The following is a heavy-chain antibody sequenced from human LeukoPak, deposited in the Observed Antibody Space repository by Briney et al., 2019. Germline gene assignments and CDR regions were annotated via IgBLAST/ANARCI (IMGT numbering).Heavy chain of an antibody. CDR3: ATDPIPRLPHEGY. Sequence: GGSLRLSCAASGFTFSVAWMSWVRQAPGKGLEWVGRIKSNAGGGTTDYAAPVKGRFTISRHDSESTLYLQMNSLKTEDTAVYYCATDPIPRLPHEGYWGQGTLVTVSS. CDR1: GFTFSVAW. CDR2: IKSNAGGGTT. J-gene: IGHJ4*02. D-gene: IGHD5-12*01. V-gene: IGHV3-15*01.